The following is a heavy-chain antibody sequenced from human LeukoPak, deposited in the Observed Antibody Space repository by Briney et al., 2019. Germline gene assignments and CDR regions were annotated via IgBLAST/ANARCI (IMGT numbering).Heavy chain of an antibody. CDR1: GFTFNNAW. V-gene: IGHV3-15*07. J-gene: IGHJ4*02. CDR2: IKSKTYGETT. CDR3: TSGKRDDLDS. D-gene: IGHD3-16*01. Sequence: GGSLRLSCAASGFTFNNAWMNWVRQAPGKGLEWVGRIKSKTYGETTDYAAPVKGRFTISRDDSKNTLYLHMDSLKSEDTAVYYCTSGKRDDLDSWGQGTLVTVSS.